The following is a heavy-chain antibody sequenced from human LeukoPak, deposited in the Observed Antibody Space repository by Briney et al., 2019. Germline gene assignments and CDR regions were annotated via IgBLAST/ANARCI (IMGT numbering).Heavy chain of an antibody. J-gene: IGHJ6*03. CDR3: ARSGRIRDSTAPRYFYYMDV. Sequence: PSETLSLTCAVYGGSFSAYYWSWIRQPPGKGLEGIGEINHSGSTNFNPPLKSRFTISVDASKNQFSLRLSSVTAADTALYYCARSGRIRDSTAPRYFYYMDVWGTGTTVTVSS. CDR2: INHSGST. CDR1: GGSFSAYY. D-gene: IGHD2-21*01. V-gene: IGHV4-34*01.